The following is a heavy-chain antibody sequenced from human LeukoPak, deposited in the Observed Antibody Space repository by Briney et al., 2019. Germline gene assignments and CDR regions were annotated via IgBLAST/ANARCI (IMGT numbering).Heavy chain of an antibody. V-gene: IGHV4-4*02. J-gene: IGHJ6*02. D-gene: IGHD2-2*02. Sequence: SKTLSLTRAVSVGSISSGNWWSWVRQSPGKGLEWIGEIYHNGTPKYSPSLKSRVTISADTFKNHFSLKLTSVTAADTAVYYCATAPILRGEGGEHYKYGMDVWGQGTTVIASS. CDR3: ATAPILRGEGGEHYKYGMDV. CDR1: VGSISSGNW. CDR2: IYHNGTP.